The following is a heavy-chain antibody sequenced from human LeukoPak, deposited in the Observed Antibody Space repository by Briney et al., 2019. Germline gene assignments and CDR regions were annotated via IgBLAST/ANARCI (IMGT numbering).Heavy chain of an antibody. CDR3: ARYLYGSGTYHIDY. V-gene: IGHV3-30*02. CDR1: GFILSRNG. J-gene: IGHJ4*02. Sequence: GGSLTLSCAASGFILSRNGMHWVRQAPGKGLEWVAFIRYDGTNKYYADSAKGRFTISRDNSKNTLCLQMNSLRGEDTAVYYCARYLYGSGTYHIDYWGQGTLVTVSS. CDR2: IRYDGTNK. D-gene: IGHD3-10*01.